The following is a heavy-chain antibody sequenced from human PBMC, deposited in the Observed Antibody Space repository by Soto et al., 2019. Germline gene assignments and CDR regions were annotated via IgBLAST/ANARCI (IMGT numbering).Heavy chain of an antibody. V-gene: IGHV4-34*01. J-gene: IGHJ3*02. CDR1: GGSFSGYY. Sequence: QVQLQQWGAGLLKPSETLSLTCAVYGGSFSGYYWSWIRQPPGKGLEWIGEINHSGSTNYNPSLKSRVTISVETSKNQFSLKLSSVTAADTAVYYCARWVPPIGGLDKDAFDIWGQGTMVTVSS. CDR2: INHSGST. CDR3: ARWVPPIGGLDKDAFDI. D-gene: IGHD3-16*01.